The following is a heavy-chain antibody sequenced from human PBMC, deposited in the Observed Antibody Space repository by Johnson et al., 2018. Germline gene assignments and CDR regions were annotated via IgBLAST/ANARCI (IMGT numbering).Heavy chain of an antibody. CDR1: GGSLNYNY. V-gene: IGHV4-4*07. CDR3: ARLQGFYGVDV. Sequence: QVQLQESGPGLLKXSETLSLXCSVSGGSLNYNYWTWIRQPAGKGLEWLGRIFTSGSVDYNPSFPSRVSMSVDTSKSQFSLLLRSMTAADTGVYYCARLQGFYGVDVWGQGATVTVSS. D-gene: IGHD4-11*01. J-gene: IGHJ6*02. CDR2: IFTSGSV.